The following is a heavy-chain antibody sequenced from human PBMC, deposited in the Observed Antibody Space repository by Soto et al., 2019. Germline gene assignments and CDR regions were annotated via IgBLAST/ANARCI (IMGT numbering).Heavy chain of an antibody. CDR3: AGGLRRGAMALRYYDSSGYYRKSGYYYYGMDV. D-gene: IGHD3-22*01. CDR2: INHSGST. V-gene: IGHV4-34*01. Sequence: SETLSLTCAVYGGSFSGYYWSWIRQPPGKGLEWIGEINHSGSTNYNPSLKSRVTISVDTSKNQFSLKLSSVTAADTAVYYCAGGLRRGAMALRYYDSSGYYRKSGYYYYGMDVWGQGTKVTASS. CDR1: GGSFSGYY. J-gene: IGHJ6*02.